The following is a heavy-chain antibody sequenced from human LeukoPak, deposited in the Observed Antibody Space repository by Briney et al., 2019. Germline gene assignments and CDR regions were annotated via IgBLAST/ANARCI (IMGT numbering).Heavy chain of an antibody. CDR3: AKDRYSNGVRYFDY. CDR2: ISGSGSST. J-gene: IGHJ4*02. V-gene: IGHV3-23*01. CDR1: GFTFSSYA. Sequence: GGSLRLSCAASGFTFSSYAMSWVRQPPGKGLEWVSDISGSGSSTYYADSVKGRFHISRDNSKNTVYLQINSLRAEDTAVYYCAKDRYSNGVRYFDYWGQGTLVTVSS. D-gene: IGHD1-1*01.